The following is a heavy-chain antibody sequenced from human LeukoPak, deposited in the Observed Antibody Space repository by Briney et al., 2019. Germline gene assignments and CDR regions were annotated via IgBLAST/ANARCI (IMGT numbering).Heavy chain of an antibody. Sequence: VGSLRLSCAASGFTFSNYAMSWVRQAPGKGLEWVSAIIGSGSSTYYADSVKGRFTISRDNSKNTLFLQMNSLRAEDTAVYYCAKDRAQQLVLDFWGQGTLVTVTS. CDR2: IIGSGSST. CDR3: AKDRAQQLVLDF. J-gene: IGHJ4*02. V-gene: IGHV3-23*01. CDR1: GFTFSNYA. D-gene: IGHD6-13*01.